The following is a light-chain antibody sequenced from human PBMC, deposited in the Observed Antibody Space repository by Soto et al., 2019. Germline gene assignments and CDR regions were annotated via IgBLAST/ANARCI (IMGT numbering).Light chain of an antibody. CDR3: QQDGYSPGK. CDR1: QSISSTF. J-gene: IGKJ1*01. CDR2: GAS. V-gene: IGKV3-20*01. Sequence: EMWLTQSPGTLSLSAGERATLSCRASQSISSTFLAWYQQKPGQAPRLLIYGASSRATDIPDTFSGSGSGTDFTLTISRLEPEDSGVYYCQQDGYSPGKLGHGTKVDIK.